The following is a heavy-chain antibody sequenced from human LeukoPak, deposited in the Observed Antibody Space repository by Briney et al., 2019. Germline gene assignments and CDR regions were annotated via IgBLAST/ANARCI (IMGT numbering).Heavy chain of an antibody. V-gene: IGHV4-61*02. J-gene: IGHJ6*03. CDR3: ARTRSYYYMDV. CDR2: IYTSGST. CDR1: GGSISSGSYY. Sequence: SETLSLTCTVSGGSISSGSYYWSWIRQPAGKGLEWIGRIYTSGSTNYNPSLKSRVTISVDTSKNQFSLKLSSVTAADTAVYYCARTRSYYYMDVWGKGTTVTVSS.